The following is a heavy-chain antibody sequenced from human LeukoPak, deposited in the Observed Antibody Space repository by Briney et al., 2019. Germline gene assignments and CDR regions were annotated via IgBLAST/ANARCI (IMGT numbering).Heavy chain of an antibody. V-gene: IGHV1-58*01. Sequence: SVKVSCKASGFTFPSSAVQWVRQSRGQRLEWIGWIVVGSGNTNYAQKFQERVTITRDMSTSTAYMELSSLRSEDTAVYYCAAGYSGYDLHGYYYYYGMDVWGQGTTVTVSS. CDR1: GFTFPSSA. D-gene: IGHD5-12*01. CDR3: AAGYSGYDLHGYYYYYGMDV. CDR2: IVVGSGNT. J-gene: IGHJ6*02.